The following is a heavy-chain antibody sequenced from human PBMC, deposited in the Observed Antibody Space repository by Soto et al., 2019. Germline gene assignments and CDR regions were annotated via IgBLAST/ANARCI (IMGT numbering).Heavy chain of an antibody. CDR1: GGTFSSYA. Sequence: QVQLVQSGAEVKKPGSSVKVSCKASGGTFSSYAISWVRQAPGQGLEWMGGIIPIFGTANYAQKFQGRVTITVDESTSTAYMELSSLRSEDTAVYYCARVQDGRPMVRGVITYFDYWGQGTLVTVSS. J-gene: IGHJ4*02. CDR3: ARVQDGRPMVRGVITYFDY. V-gene: IGHV1-69*01. CDR2: IIPIFGTA. D-gene: IGHD3-10*01.